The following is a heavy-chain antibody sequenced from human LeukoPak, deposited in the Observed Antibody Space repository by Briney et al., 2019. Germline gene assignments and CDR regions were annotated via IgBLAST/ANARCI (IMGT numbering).Heavy chain of an antibody. Sequence: GGSLRLSCAASGFTFSSYGLHWVSQAQGKGLEWVAVISYDGSNKYYADSVKGRFTISRDNSKNTLYLQMNSLRAEDTAVYYCAKVVCSSTSCYKARGAFDIWGQGPMVTVSS. CDR2: ISYDGSNK. J-gene: IGHJ3*02. D-gene: IGHD2-2*02. V-gene: IGHV3-30*18. CDR1: GFTFSSYG. CDR3: AKVVCSSTSCYKARGAFDI.